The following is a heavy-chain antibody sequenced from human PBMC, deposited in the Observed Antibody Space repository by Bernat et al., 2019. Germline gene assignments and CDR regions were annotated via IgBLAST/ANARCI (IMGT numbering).Heavy chain of an antibody. Sequence: QVQLVESGGGVVQPGKSLRLSCTASGFTFSSYGMHWVRQAPGKGLEWVAVISYDGSNKYYADSVKGRFTISRDNSKNTLYLQMNSLRAEDTAVYYCAKAVLLGHYYGMDVLGQGTKVTVSS. CDR2: ISYDGSNK. D-gene: IGHD3-10*01. CDR3: AKAVLLGHYYGMDV. J-gene: IGHJ6*02. V-gene: IGHV3-30*18. CDR1: GFTFSSYG.